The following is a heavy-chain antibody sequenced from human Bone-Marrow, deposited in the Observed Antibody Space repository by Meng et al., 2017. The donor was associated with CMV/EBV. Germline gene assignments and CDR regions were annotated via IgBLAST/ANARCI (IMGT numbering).Heavy chain of an antibody. Sequence: GGSLRLSCAASGFTFSTYSMNWVRQAPGQGLEWVSSISSTSSYIYYADSVEGRFTISRDNAKNSLYLQMNSQRAEDTAVYYCARASSPSYYGMDVWGQGTTVTVSS. CDR3: ARASSPSYYGMDV. J-gene: IGHJ6*02. V-gene: IGHV3-21*01. CDR2: ISSTSSYI. CDR1: GFTFSTYS. D-gene: IGHD6-13*01.